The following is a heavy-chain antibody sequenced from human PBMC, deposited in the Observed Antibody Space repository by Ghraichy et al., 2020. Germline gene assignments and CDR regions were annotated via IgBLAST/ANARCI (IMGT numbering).Heavy chain of an antibody. D-gene: IGHD5-18*01. CDR2: IKDDGGEK. CDR3: AREPRGYSYGS. V-gene: IGHV3-7*03. CDR1: GFTFSSFW. J-gene: IGHJ4*02. Sequence: GGSLRLSCAASGFTFSSFWMSWVRQAPGKGLEWVANIKDDGGEKYYVDSVKGRFTISRDNAKNSLYLQMNNLRAEDMAVYYCAREPRGYSYGSWGQGTLVTVSS.